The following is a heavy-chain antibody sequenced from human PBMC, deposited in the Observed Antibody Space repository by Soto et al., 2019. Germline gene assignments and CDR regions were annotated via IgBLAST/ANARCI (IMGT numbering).Heavy chain of an antibody. Sequence: GGSLRLSCAVSGFSFGTYTVNWVRQAPGMGLEWVSGLSDSVGTTHYAYSVKGRFTISREKSKNTLYLQMNNLRAEDTAVYYCAKDVEGGSLFRGAFDYWGQGTQVTVSS. J-gene: IGHJ4*02. D-gene: IGHD1-26*01. CDR2: LSDSVGTT. CDR3: AKDVEGGSLFRGAFDY. V-gene: IGHV3-23*01. CDR1: GFSFGTYT.